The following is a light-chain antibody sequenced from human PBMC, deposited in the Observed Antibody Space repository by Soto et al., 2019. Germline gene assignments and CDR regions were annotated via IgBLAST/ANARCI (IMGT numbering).Light chain of an antibody. V-gene: IGKV4-1*01. CDR2: WAS. CDR1: QSVLYTSNSKKY. Sequence: DIVPTQSPDYLAVSQVERPTIHCNSSQSVLYTSNSKKYLAWYQQKPGQPPKLLIKWASTRASGVPDRFSGSGSGTDFTLKISRVEAEDVGVYYCMQALQTRTFGQGTKVDI. CDR3: MQALQTRT. J-gene: IGKJ1*01.